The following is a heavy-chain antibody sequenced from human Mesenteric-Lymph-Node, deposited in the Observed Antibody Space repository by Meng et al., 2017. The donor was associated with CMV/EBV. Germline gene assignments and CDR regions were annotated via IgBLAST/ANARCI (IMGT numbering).Heavy chain of an antibody. D-gene: IGHD5-24*01. V-gene: IGHV4-59*08. CDR2: IYYSGST. Sequence: SETLSLTCTVSGGSISSYYWSWIRQPPGKGLEWIGYIYYSGSTNYNPSLKSRVTISVDTSKNQFSLKLSSVTAADTAVYYCARQAGRDLSANDAFDIWGQGTMVTVSS. CDR1: GGSISSYY. CDR3: ARQAGRDLSANDAFDI. J-gene: IGHJ3*02.